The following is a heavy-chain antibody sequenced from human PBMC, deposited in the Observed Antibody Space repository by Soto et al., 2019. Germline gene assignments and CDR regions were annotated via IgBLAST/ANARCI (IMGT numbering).Heavy chain of an antibody. CDR1: GFTFGDSY. J-gene: IGHJ5*02. CDR3: VRGGGGGMFDP. V-gene: IGHV3-11*06. D-gene: IGHD2-15*01. Sequence: PGESLKISCAGSGFTFGDSYMSWIRQAPGKGLEWLSYISPGSRYPAYADSVKGRFTISRDNAKRSLYLQMMSLTAEDTAIYYCVRGGGGGMFDPWGQGTMVTVPQ. CDR2: ISPGSRYP.